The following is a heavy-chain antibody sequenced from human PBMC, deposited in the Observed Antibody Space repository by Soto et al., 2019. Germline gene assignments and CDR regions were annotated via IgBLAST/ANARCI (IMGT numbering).Heavy chain of an antibody. CDR2: IWYDGSNK. V-gene: IGHV3-33*01. CDR3: ARSTYYDFWSGPASYGMDV. J-gene: IGHJ6*02. D-gene: IGHD3-3*01. CDR1: GFTFSSYG. Sequence: GGSLRLSCAASGFTFSSYGMHWVRQAPGKGLEWVAVIWYDGSNKYYADSVKGRFTISRDNSKNTLYLQMNSLRAEDTAVYYCARSTYYDFWSGPASYGMDVWGQGTTVTAP.